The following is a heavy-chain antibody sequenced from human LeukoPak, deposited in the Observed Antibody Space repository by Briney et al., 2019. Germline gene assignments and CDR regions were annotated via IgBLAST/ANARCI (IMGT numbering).Heavy chain of an antibody. CDR2: ISSSSSYI. Sequence: GGSLRLSCAASGFTFSSYSMNWVRQAPGKGQEWVSSISSSSSYIYYADSVKGRFTISRDNAKNSLYLQMNSLRAEDTAVYYCARAPTGSWSYYYYYYMDVWGKGTTVTVSS. CDR3: ARAPTGSWSYYYYYYMDV. D-gene: IGHD6-13*01. J-gene: IGHJ6*03. V-gene: IGHV3-21*01. CDR1: GFTFSSYS.